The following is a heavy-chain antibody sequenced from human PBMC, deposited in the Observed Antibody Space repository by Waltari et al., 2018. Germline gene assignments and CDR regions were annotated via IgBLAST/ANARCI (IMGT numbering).Heavy chain of an antibody. J-gene: IGHJ4*02. CDR3: ARGATVIDYGDSYRYYFDY. CDR1: GGTFSSYA. D-gene: IGHD4-17*01. V-gene: IGHV1-69*10. Sequence: QVQLVQSGAEVKKPGSSVKVSCKASGGTFSSYAISWVRQAPGQGLEWMGGIIPILGIANYAQKFQGRVTITADKSTSTAYMELSSLRSEDTAVYYCARGATVIDYGDSYRYYFDYWGQGTLVTVSS. CDR2: IIPILGIA.